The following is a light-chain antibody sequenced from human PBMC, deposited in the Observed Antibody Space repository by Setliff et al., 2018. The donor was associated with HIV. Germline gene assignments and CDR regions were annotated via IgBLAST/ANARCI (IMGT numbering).Light chain of an antibody. CDR3: CSYAASYIHVV. Sequence: LTQPRSVSGSPGQSVTISCTGTSSDVGGYNYVSWYQQHPGKAPKLMIYYVSKRPSGVPDRFSGSKAGNTASLTISGLQAEDEADYYCCSYAASYIHVVFGGGTKVTVL. V-gene: IGLV2-11*01. J-gene: IGLJ2*01. CDR1: SSDVGGYNY. CDR2: YVS.